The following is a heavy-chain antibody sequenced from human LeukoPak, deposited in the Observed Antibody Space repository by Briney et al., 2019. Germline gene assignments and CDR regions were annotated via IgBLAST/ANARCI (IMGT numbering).Heavy chain of an antibody. D-gene: IGHD5-24*01. CDR2: INHSGST. CDR3: ARHGRWSPTNLNDGFDI. J-gene: IGHJ3*02. CDR1: VGSFSDYY. V-gene: IGHV4-34*01. Sequence: SETLSLTCAVYVGSFSDYYWSWIRQPPGKGLEWIGEINHSGSTNYNPSLKSRVSLSVDTSKNQFSLKLSSVTAADTAVYYCARHGRWSPTNLNDGFDIWGQGTMVTVSS.